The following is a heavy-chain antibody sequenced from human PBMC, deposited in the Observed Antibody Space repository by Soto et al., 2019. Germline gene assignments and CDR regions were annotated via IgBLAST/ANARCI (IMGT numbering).Heavy chain of an antibody. CDR1: GYTFTGYY. Sequence: ASVKVSCKASGYTFTGYYMHWVRQAPGQGLEWMGWINPNSGGTNYAQKFLGRVTMTRDTSISTAYMELSRLRSDDTAVYYCAREPYSYGKMDYWGQGTLVTVSS. CDR2: INPNSGGT. D-gene: IGHD5-18*01. CDR3: AREPYSYGKMDY. V-gene: IGHV1-2*02. J-gene: IGHJ4*02.